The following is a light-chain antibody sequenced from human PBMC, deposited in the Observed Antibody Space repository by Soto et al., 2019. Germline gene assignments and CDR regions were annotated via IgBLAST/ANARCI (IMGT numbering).Light chain of an antibody. CDR1: ETVTSDY. V-gene: IGKV3-20*01. Sequence: EVVLPQSPGTLSLSPGESATLSCRASETVTSDYLAWYQQKPGQAPRLLIYGASSRAIGIPDRFSGSGSGTDFTLTISRLESEDFAVYYCHQYGSSHTVGQGTKVDIK. J-gene: IGKJ1*01. CDR2: GAS. CDR3: HQYGSSHT.